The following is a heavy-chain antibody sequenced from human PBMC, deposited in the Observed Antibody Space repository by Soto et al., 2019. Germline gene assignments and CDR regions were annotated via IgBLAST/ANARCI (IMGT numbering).Heavy chain of an antibody. CDR2: ISAYNGNT. J-gene: IGHJ4*02. CDR3: TRVNFPSTHNRAAY. CDR1: GYTFTTYG. Sequence: QVQLVQSGAEMKKPGASVKVSCKASGYTFTTYGISWVRQAPGQGLEWMGWISAYNGNTHYAQQLQGRGTTNTDTSTSPAYVQLRSLSSDATAAYYCTRVNFPSTHNRAAYRGQGTLVTLSS. D-gene: IGHD1-1*01. V-gene: IGHV1-18*04.